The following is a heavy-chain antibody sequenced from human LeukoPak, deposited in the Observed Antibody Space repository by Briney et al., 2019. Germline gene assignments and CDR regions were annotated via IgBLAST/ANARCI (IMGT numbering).Heavy chain of an antibody. Sequence: ASVKVSCKASGYTFTGYYMHWVRQAPGQGLEWMGWISAYNGNTNYAQKLQGRVTMTTDTSTSTAYMELRSLRSDDTAVYYCARDPGGIASMPRFDYWGQGTLVTVSS. CDR2: ISAYNGNT. J-gene: IGHJ4*02. D-gene: IGHD2-21*01. V-gene: IGHV1-18*04. CDR1: GYTFTGYY. CDR3: ARDPGGIASMPRFDY.